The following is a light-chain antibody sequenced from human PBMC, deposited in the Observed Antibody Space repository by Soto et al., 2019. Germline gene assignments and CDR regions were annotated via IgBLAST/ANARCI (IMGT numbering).Light chain of an antibody. Sequence: EIVLTQSPGTLSLSPGERATLSCRASQSVRSSYLAWYQQKPGQAPWLLIYGASSRATGIPDRFSGSGSGTDFTLTISRLEPEDLAVYYCQQYGISPQTFGQGTRVEVK. V-gene: IGKV3-20*01. CDR1: QSVRSSY. CDR3: QQYGISPQT. J-gene: IGKJ1*01. CDR2: GAS.